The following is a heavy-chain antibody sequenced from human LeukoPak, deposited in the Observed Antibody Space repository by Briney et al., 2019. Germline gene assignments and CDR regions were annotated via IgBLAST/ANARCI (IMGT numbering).Heavy chain of an antibody. CDR1: GFSFSTYA. J-gene: IGHJ1*01. CDR3: ANLPYDSSGYYNIANWIGYFQH. V-gene: IGHV3-23*01. CDR2: ISGSGGST. Sequence: GGSLRLSCAASGFSFSTYAMSWVRQAPGKGLEWVSAISGSGGSTYYADSVKGRFTISRDNSKNTLYLQMNSLRAEDTAVYYCANLPYDSSGYYNIANWIGYFQHWGQGTLVTVSS. D-gene: IGHD3-22*01.